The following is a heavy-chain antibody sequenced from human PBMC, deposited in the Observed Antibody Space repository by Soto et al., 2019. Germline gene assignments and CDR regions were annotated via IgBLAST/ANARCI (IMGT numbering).Heavy chain of an antibody. Sequence: PGESLKISCKASGYSIVNFGFSWVRQAPGQGLEWMGWISGSSGETRYAQKLQGRVTMTTDTSTSKAYIELRSLNSDDTAVYYCARDFFSSSSSHYFDIWGQGTLVTVSS. CDR3: ARDFFSSSSSHYFDI. J-gene: IGHJ4*02. V-gene: IGHV1-18*01. CDR1: GYSIVNFG. D-gene: IGHD6-6*01. CDR2: ISGSSGET.